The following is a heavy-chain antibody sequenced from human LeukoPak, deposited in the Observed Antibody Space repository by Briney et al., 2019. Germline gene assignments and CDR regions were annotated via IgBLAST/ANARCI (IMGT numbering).Heavy chain of an antibody. CDR2: IYHSGST. V-gene: IGHV4-4*02. CDR1: GGSISSSNW. Sequence: SGTLSLTCAVSGGSISSSNWWSWVRQPPGKGLEWIGEIYHSGSTNYNPSLKSRVTISVDKSKNQFSLKLSSVTAADTAVYYCARVEHYDYVWGSYRTPTDYWGQGTLVTVSS. J-gene: IGHJ4*02. D-gene: IGHD3-16*02. CDR3: ARVEHYDYVWGSYRTPTDY.